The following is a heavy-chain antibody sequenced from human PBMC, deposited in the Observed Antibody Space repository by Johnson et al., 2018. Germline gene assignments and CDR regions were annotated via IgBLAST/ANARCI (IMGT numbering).Heavy chain of an antibody. CDR2: MNPNSGNT. D-gene: IGHD6-13*01. CDR3: AGDGDPAAANDAFDI. CDR1: GYTFTSYD. J-gene: IGHJ3*02. Sequence: QVQLQESGAEVKKPGASVKVSCKASGYTFTSYDINWVRQATGPGLEWMGWMNPNSGNTGYEQTCQGRVTMTRNTSRSTAYMELSSLRSEDTAVDYWAGDGDPAAANDAFDIWGQGTMVTVSS. V-gene: IGHV1-8*01.